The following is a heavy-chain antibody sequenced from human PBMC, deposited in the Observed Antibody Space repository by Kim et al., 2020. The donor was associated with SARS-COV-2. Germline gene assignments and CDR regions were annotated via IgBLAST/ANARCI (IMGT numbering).Heavy chain of an antibody. Sequence: GGSRRLSCAASGFTFSSYWMSWVRQAPGKGLEWVANIKQDGSEKYYVDSVKGRFTISRDNAKNSLYLQMNSLRAEDTAVYYCARDPNYYYDSSGYYPQGGYYYGMDVWGQGTTVTVSS. J-gene: IGHJ6*02. CDR2: IKQDGSEK. CDR3: ARDPNYYYDSSGYYPQGGYYYGMDV. CDR1: GFTFSSYW. V-gene: IGHV3-7*01. D-gene: IGHD3-22*01.